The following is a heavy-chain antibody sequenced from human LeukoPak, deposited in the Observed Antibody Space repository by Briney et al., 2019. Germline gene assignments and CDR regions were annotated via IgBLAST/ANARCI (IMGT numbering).Heavy chain of an antibody. CDR3: ARSIVPLGYFDY. CDR2: IYSGGST. CDR1: GFTVSSNY. D-gene: IGHD2-2*01. V-gene: IGHV3-66*02. Sequence: GGSLRLSCAASGFTVSSNYMSWVRQAPGKGLEWVSVIYSGGSTYYADSAKGRFTISRDNSKNTLYLQMNSLRAEDTAVYYCARSIVPLGYFDYWGQGTLVTVSS. J-gene: IGHJ4*02.